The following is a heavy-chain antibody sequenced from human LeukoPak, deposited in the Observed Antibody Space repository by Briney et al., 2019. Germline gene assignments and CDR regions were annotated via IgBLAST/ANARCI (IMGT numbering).Heavy chain of an antibody. D-gene: IGHD3-16*01. CDR1: GFTFSNFW. CDR2: ISSSGSTI. CDR3: ARGMGVDTFDY. Sequence: PGGSLRLSCTASGFTFSNFWMAWVRQAPGKGLEWVSYISSSGSTIYYADSVKGRFTISRDNAKNSLYLQMNSLRAEDTALYYCARGMGVDTFDYWGQGTLVTVSS. J-gene: IGHJ4*02. V-gene: IGHV3-48*04.